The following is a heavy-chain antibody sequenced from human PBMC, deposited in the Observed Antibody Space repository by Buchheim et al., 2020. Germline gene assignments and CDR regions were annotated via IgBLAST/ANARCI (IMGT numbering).Heavy chain of an antibody. CDR2: VYFSGSN. V-gene: IGHV4-39*01. Sequence: QLQLQESGPGLVKPSETLSLTCIVSGGSIKSSSHYWAWIRQTPGKGLAWIGSVYFSGSNHYNPSLQSRVSMYADKSKNQVTLKLSSVTAADTAVYYCARQGGIVVGATNNFFDPWGQGTL. CDR3: ARQGGIVVGATNNFFDP. J-gene: IGHJ5*02. CDR1: GGSIKSSSHY. D-gene: IGHD2-15*01.